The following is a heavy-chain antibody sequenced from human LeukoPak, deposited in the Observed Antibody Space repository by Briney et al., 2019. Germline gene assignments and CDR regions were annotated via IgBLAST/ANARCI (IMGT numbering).Heavy chain of an antibody. J-gene: IGHJ4*02. CDR3: AKEAGHWDFDY. Sequence: GKSLRLSCAASGFTFSNYGMHWVRQAPGKGLEWVALIPFDGSNEHYADSVKGRFTISRDNSKNTLHLQMSSLRAEDTAVYYCAKEAGHWDFDYWGQGTLVTVSS. D-gene: IGHD7-27*01. CDR2: IPFDGSNE. CDR1: GFTFSNYG. V-gene: IGHV3-33*05.